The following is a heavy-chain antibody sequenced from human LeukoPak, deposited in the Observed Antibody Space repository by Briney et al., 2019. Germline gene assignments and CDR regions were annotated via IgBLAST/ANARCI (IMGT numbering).Heavy chain of an antibody. V-gene: IGHV4-4*02. CDR1: GVSISSNLW. Sequence: SGTLSLTCAVSGVSISSNLWWTWVRQPPGKGLEWIAEIHHSGSINYNPSLKSRVTISVDKAKNQFSLNLNSVTAADTAVYYCARGGDRAFDYGGQGTLVTFS. D-gene: IGHD3-10*01. J-gene: IGHJ4*02. CDR2: IHHSGSI. CDR3: ARGGDRAFDY.